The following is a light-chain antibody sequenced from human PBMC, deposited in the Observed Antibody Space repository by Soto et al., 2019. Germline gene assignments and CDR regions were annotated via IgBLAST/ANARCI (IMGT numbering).Light chain of an antibody. J-gene: IGKJ2*01. CDR2: DAS. CDR1: QSFSSY. Sequence: EIVLTQSPATLSLSPGERATLSCRASQSFSSYLAWYQQKPGQAPRLLIYDASNRATGIPARFSGSGSGTDFTLPISSLEPEDFAVYFCQQRSDWLGTFGQGTKLEIK. V-gene: IGKV3-11*01. CDR3: QQRSDWLGT.